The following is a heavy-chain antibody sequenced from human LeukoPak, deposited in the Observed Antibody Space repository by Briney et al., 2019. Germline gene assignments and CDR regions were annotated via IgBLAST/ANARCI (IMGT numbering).Heavy chain of an antibody. CDR1: GFTFSSYW. CDR3: ASDSSGWYEHFDY. CDR2: IKQDGSEK. V-gene: IGHV3-7*01. Sequence: GGSLRLFCAASGFTFSSYWMSWVRQAPGKGLEWVANIKQDGSEKYYVDSVKGRFTISRDNAKNSLYLQMNSLRAEDTAVYYCASDSSGWYEHFDYWGQGTLVTVSS. J-gene: IGHJ4*02. D-gene: IGHD6-19*01.